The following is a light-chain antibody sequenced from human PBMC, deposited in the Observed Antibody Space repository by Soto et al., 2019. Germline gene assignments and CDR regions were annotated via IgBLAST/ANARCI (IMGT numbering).Light chain of an antibody. V-gene: IGKV1-5*01. CDR2: DAS. CDR1: QSISSW. CDR3: QQYNSYSPSWT. J-gene: IGKJ1*01. Sequence: DIQMTQSPSTLSASVGDRVTITCRASQSISSWLAWYQQKPGKAPKLLIYDASSLESGVPSRFSGSGSGTEFTLTISILQPDDFATDYCQQYNSYSPSWTFGQGTKVEIK.